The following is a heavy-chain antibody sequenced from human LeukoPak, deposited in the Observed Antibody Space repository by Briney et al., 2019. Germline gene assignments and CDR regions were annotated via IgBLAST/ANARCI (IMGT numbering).Heavy chain of an antibody. J-gene: IGHJ4*02. CDR1: GFTVSSNY. CDR3: ARDLGDYDRYFDS. D-gene: IGHD4-17*01. CDR2: IYSGGST. Sequence: PGGSLRLSCAASGFTVSSNYMSWVRQAPGKGLEWVSVIYSGGSTYYADSVKGRFTISRDNSKNTLYLQMNSLRAEDTAVYYCARDLGDYDRYFDSWGQGTLVTVSS. V-gene: IGHV3-53*01.